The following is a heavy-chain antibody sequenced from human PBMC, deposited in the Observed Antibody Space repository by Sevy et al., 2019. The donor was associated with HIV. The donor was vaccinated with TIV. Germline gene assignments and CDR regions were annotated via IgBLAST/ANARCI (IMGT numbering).Heavy chain of an antibody. Sequence: GGSLRLSCEVSGLSVTNNGMHWVRQAPGKGLEGVAVISYDGINKYYGDSVKGRFIIARDRSKNTLYLQMNILRIEDTAVYYCAKDFTGFYGMDVWGQGTTVTVSS. CDR2: ISYDGINK. J-gene: IGHJ6*02. CDR3: AKDFTGFYGMDV. D-gene: IGHD3-9*01. V-gene: IGHV3-30*18. CDR1: GLSVTNNG.